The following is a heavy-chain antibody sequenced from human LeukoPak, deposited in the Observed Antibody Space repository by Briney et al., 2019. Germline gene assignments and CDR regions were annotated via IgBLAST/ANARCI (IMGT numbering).Heavy chain of an antibody. Sequence: SETLSLTCAVYGGSFSGYYWSWIRQRPGKGLEWIGEINHSGSTNYNPSLKSRVTISVDTSKNQFSLKLSSVTAADTAVYYCARVAVARSGYFDYWGQGTLVTVSS. J-gene: IGHJ4*02. CDR1: GGSFSGYY. CDR3: ARVAVARSGYFDY. D-gene: IGHD2-15*01. V-gene: IGHV4-34*01. CDR2: INHSGST.